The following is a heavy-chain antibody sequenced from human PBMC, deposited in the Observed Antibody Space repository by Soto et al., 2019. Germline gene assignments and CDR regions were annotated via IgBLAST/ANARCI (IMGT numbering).Heavy chain of an antibody. CDR1: GGSISSGGYY. J-gene: IGHJ4*02. D-gene: IGHD6-25*01. Sequence: QVQLQESGPGLVKPSQTLSLTCTVSGGSISSGGYYWSWIRQHPGKGLEWIGYIYYSGSTYYNPSLKSRVTISVDTSKNQFALKLSSVTAADTAVYYCARVERSTPAGANFDYWGQGTLVTVSS. CDR2: IYYSGST. CDR3: ARVERSTPAGANFDY. V-gene: IGHV4-31*03.